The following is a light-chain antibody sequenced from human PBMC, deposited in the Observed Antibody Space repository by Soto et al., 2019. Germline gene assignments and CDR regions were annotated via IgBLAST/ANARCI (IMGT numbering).Light chain of an antibody. V-gene: IGLV4-69*01. Sequence: QPVLTQSPSASASLGPSVKLTCTLSSGHSNYAIAWHQQLPEKGPRYLMKVNSDGSHSKGDGIPDRFSGSSSGAERYLTISSLQSEDEADYYCQTWDTGIVLFGGGTKLTVL. J-gene: IGLJ2*01. CDR3: QTWDTGIVL. CDR1: SGHSNYA. CDR2: VNSDGSH.